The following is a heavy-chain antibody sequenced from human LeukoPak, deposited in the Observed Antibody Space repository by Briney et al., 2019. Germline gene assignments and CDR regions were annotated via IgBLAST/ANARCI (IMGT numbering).Heavy chain of an antibody. D-gene: IGHD6-19*01. V-gene: IGHV3-49*05. CDR3: SRGSGWLSVY. CDR1: GFTFGDYL. CDR2: ISGGTT. Sequence: KTGGSLRLSCTASGFTFGDYLMSWFRQAPGKGLEWIGFISGGTTEYAASVKGRFTIPRDDSPSIAYLQMNSLTTEDTAVYYCSRGSGWLSVYWGQGTLVTVSS. J-gene: IGHJ4*02.